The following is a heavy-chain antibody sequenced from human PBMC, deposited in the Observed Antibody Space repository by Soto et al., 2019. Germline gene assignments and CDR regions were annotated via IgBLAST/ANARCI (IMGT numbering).Heavy chain of an antibody. CDR3: ARVGNNGWPLEYDY. CDR2: IGGYNSDS. CDR1: GYTFTTYG. J-gene: IGHJ4*02. Sequence: QPQLVQSGAEVRKPGASVKVSCKASGYTFTTYGISWVRQAPGQGLEWMGWIGGYNSDSHNAQKFQGRLTMTRNTSTNTAYMELRSLRSDDTAVYYCARVGNNGWPLEYDYGGQGTLDTVSS. D-gene: IGHD2-8*01. V-gene: IGHV1-18*04.